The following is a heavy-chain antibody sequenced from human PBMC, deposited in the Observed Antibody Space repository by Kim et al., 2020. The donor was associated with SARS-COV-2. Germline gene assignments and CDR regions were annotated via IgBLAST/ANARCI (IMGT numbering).Heavy chain of an antibody. Sequence: YVESGKGRFTISRDNAKNSLYLQMNSLRPEDTGVYYWAREAPQYSSGLDYWGQGTLVTVSS. V-gene: IGHV3-7*01. CDR3: AREAPQYSSGLDY. J-gene: IGHJ4*02. D-gene: IGHD6-25*01.